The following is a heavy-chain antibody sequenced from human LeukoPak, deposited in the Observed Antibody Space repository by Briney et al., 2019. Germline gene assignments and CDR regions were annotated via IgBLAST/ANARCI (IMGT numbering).Heavy chain of an antibody. V-gene: IGHV3-48*04. D-gene: IGHD4-11*01. CDR2: ISSGSGTI. CDR1: GFTFRSYC. Sequence: PGGSLRLSCGASGFTFRSYCMKWVRQARGKGLEYVSYISSGSGTIYYADSVKGRFTISRDNAKNSLYLQMNSLSAEDTAVYYCARAQKYSYDAFDIWGQGTMVTVSS. CDR3: ARAQKYSYDAFDI. J-gene: IGHJ3*02.